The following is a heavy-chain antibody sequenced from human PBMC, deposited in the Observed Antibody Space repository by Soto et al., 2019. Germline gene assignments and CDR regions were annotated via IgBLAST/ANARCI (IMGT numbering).Heavy chain of an antibody. CDR2: INPNSGGT. Sequence: ASVKVSCKASGYTFTGYYMHWARQAPGQGLEWMGWINPNSGGTNYAQKFQGRVTMTRDTSISTAYMELSRLRSDDTAVYYCARAGLPYYYYGMDVWGQGTTVTVSS. D-gene: IGHD1-1*01. J-gene: IGHJ6*02. V-gene: IGHV1-2*02. CDR1: GYTFTGYY. CDR3: ARAGLPYYYYGMDV.